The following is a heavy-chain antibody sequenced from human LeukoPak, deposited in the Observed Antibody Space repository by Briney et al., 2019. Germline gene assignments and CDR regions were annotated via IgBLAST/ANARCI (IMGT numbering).Heavy chain of an antibody. J-gene: IGHJ5*02. D-gene: IGHD5-18*01. CDR1: EYSFTGSY. Sequence: ASVKVSCKVSEYSFTGSYMHWVRQAPGQGLEWMGRINPNTGGTLYAQSFQGRVTMTRDTSIITVYMELTRLTSDDTAVYYCTREEDTALVTDWFDPWGQGTLVTVSS. CDR3: TREEDTALVTDWFDP. CDR2: INPNTGGT. V-gene: IGHV1-2*06.